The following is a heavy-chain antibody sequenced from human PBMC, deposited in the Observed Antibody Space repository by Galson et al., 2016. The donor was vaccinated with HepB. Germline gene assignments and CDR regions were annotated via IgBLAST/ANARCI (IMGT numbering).Heavy chain of an antibody. Sequence: SETLSLTCTVSGASISSSSYYWGWIRQPPGKGLEWIGSIYYRENPSYNPSLKSRVTIFLDTSKNQFSLRLTSVTAADTAVYYCARVERGYIYGDGAYHNRLDFWGQGTTVTVSS. D-gene: IGHD5-18*01. J-gene: IGHJ6*02. CDR2: IYYRENP. CDR1: GASISSSSYY. V-gene: IGHV4-39*01. CDR3: ARVERGYIYGDGAYHNRLDF.